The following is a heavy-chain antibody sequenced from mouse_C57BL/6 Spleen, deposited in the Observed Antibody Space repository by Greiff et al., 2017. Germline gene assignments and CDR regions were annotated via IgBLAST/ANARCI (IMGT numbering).Heavy chain of an antibody. V-gene: IGHV1-80*01. D-gene: IGHD1-1*01. J-gene: IGHJ1*03. CDR3: ARSDYYGSRGYFDV. CDR1: GYAFSSYW. Sequence: QVQLKQSGAELVKPGASVKISCKASGYAFSSYWMNWVKQRPGKGLEWIGQIYPGDGDPNYNGKFKGKATLTADKSSSTAYMQLSSLTYEDSAVYYCARSDYYGSRGYFDVWGTGTTVTVSS. CDR2: IYPGDGDP.